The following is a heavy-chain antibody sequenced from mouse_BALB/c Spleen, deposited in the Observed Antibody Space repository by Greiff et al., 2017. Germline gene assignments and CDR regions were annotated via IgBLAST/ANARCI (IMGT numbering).Heavy chain of an antibody. CDR3: AREYEGGYYAMDY. CDR1: GFNIKDTY. V-gene: IGHV14-3*02. D-gene: IGHD2-14*01. Sequence: VQLQQSGAELVKPGASVKLSCTASGFNIKDTYMHWVKQRPEQGLEWIGRIDPANGNTKYDPKFQGKATITADTSSNTAYLQLSSLTSEDTAVSDCAREYEGGYYAMDYWGQGTSVTVSS. J-gene: IGHJ4*01. CDR2: IDPANGNT.